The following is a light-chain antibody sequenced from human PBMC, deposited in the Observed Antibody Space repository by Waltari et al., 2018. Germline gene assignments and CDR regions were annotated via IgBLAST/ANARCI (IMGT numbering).Light chain of an antibody. Sequence: QSALTQPASVSGSPGQSITISCTGTSSDVGSYNLVSWYQQHPGKAPKLMIYEVSKRPSGVSKRFSGAKSGNTASLTISGLLAEDEADYSCCSYAGSSTFHVIFGGGTKLTVL. J-gene: IGLJ2*01. CDR3: CSYAGSSTFHVI. V-gene: IGLV2-23*02. CDR2: EVS. CDR1: SSDVGSYNL.